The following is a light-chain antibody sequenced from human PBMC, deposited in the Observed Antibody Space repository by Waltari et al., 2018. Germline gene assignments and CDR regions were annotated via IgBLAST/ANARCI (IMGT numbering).Light chain of an antibody. CDR1: SSDVGGYNY. Sequence: QSALTQPPSASGSPGQSVTISCTGTSSDVGGYNYVSLDQQHPGKAPKPMIYEVSKRPSGVPDRFSGSKSGNTASLTVSGLQAEDEADYYCSSYAGSNNLVFGGGTKLTVL. J-gene: IGLJ2*01. CDR3: SSYAGSNNLV. CDR2: EVS. V-gene: IGLV2-8*01.